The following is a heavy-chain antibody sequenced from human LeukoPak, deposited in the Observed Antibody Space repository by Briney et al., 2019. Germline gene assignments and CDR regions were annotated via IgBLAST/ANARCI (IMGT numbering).Heavy chain of an antibody. J-gene: IGHJ6*02. Sequence: SETLSLTCTVSGGSISSYYWSWVRQPPRKGLEWIGYIYYSGSTNYNPSLKSRVTISVDTSKNQFSLKLSSVTAADTAVYYCAREFGGGMDVWGQGTTVIVSS. CDR3: AREFGGGMDV. CDR2: IYYSGST. D-gene: IGHD3-10*01. CDR1: GGSISSYY. V-gene: IGHV4-59*01.